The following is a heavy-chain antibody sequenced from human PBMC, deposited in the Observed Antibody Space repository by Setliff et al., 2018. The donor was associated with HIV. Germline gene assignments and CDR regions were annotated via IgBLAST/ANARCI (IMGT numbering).Heavy chain of an antibody. D-gene: IGHD5-12*01. J-gene: IGHJ2*01. CDR3: ARERRGGYSGYDSHWYFDL. CDR1: GGSISSYY. Sequence: ASETLSLTCTVSGGSISSYYWNWIRQPPGKGLEWIGYIDYSGSTNYNTSLRSRVTISLDTSKNQFSLKLSSVTAADTAVYYCARERRGGYSGYDSHWYFDLWGRGTLVTVS. V-gene: IGHV4-59*01. CDR2: IDYSGST.